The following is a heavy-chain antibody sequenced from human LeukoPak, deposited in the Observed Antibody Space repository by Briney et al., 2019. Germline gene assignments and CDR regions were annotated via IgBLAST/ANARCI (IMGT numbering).Heavy chain of an antibody. D-gene: IGHD3-3*01. CDR1: GFTFSSYA. CDR2: ISGSGGST. Sequence: GGSLRLSCAASGFTFSSYAMSWVRQAPGKGLEWVSAISGSGGSTYYADSVKGRFTISRDNSENTPYLQMNSLRAEDTAVYYCAEDLSDLVTSFAPGLFDYWGQGTLVTVSS. CDR3: AEDLSDLVTSFAPGLFDY. J-gene: IGHJ4*02. V-gene: IGHV3-23*01.